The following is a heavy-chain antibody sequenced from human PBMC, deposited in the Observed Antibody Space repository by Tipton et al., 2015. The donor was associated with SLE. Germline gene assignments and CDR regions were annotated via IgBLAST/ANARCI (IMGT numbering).Heavy chain of an antibody. J-gene: IGHJ4*02. Sequence: GLVKPSETLSLICTVSGDSISNYYWSWIRQPPGKGLEWIGYIYYTGSTNYNPSLKTRVTISVDTSENQFSLKLSSVTAADSAVYYCARPSIATRPGSYFDYWGQGTLVTVSS. D-gene: IGHD6-6*01. CDR2: IYYTGST. CDR1: GDSISNYY. CDR3: ARPSIATRPGSYFDY. V-gene: IGHV4-59*08.